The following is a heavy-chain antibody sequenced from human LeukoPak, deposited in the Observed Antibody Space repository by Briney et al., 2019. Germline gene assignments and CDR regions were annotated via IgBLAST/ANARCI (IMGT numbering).Heavy chain of an antibody. CDR1: GFTFSNAW. V-gene: IGHV3-15*01. CDR2: IYSKTDGGTT. CDR3: TTGFFGVVNDAFDI. D-gene: IGHD3-3*01. J-gene: IGHJ3*02. Sequence: GGSLRHSCAASGFTFSNAWMSWVRQAPGKGLEWVGRIYSKTDGGTTDYAAPVKGRFTISRDDSKNTLYLQMNSLKTEDTAVYYCTTGFFGVVNDAFDIWGQGTMVTVSS.